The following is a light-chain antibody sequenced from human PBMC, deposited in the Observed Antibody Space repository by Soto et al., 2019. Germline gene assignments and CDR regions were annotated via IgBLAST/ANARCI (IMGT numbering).Light chain of an antibody. V-gene: IGLV2-18*02. CDR1: SSDVGSYNR. CDR2: EVS. CDR3: SSFTSNSTVI. J-gene: IGLJ2*01. Sequence: QSVLTQPPSVSGSPGQSVTISCTGTSSDVGSYNRVSWYQQRPGTAPKLMIYEVSNRPSGVPDRFSGSKSGNTASLTISGLQAEDEADYYCSSFTSNSTVIFGGGTKVTVL.